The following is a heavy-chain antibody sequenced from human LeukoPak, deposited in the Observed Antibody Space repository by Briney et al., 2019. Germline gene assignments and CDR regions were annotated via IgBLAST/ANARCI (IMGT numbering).Heavy chain of an antibody. CDR2: INPNSGGT. D-gene: IGHD3-16*01. Sequence: ASVKVSCKASGYNFIAYYVHWVRQAPGQGLEWMGWINPNSGGTNSAQKFQGRVTMTRDTSITTVYMEVNWLTSDDTAIYYCARADRLHGGPYLIGPWGQGTLVTVSS. J-gene: IGHJ5*02. CDR1: GYNFIAYY. CDR3: ARADRLHGGPYLIGP. V-gene: IGHV1-2*02.